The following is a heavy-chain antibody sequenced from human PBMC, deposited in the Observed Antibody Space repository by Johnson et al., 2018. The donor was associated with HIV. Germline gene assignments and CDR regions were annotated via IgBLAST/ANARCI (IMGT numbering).Heavy chain of an antibody. CDR1: GFSFSSYA. D-gene: IGHD3-16*01. CDR2: ISGSGGST. J-gene: IGHJ3*02. Sequence: VQLVESGGGLVQPGGSLRLSCAASGFSFSSYAMSWVRQAPGQGLEWVSAISGSGGSTYYANSVKGQFTISRDNSKNTLYLQMNSRRAEDTAVYFCVRDAFDYRDASGRFGGAGFDIWGQGTVVTVSS. CDR3: VRDAFDYRDASGRFGGAGFDI. V-gene: IGHV3-23*04.